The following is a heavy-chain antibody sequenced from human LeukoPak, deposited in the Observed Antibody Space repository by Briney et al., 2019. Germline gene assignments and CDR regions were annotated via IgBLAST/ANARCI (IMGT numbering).Heavy chain of an antibody. J-gene: IGHJ4*02. V-gene: IGHV1-2*02. CDR3: ARDRPLDADDYYGFYYFDY. Sequence: GASVKVSCKASGYTFTGYYMHWVRQAPGQGLEWMGWINPNSGGTNHAQKFQGRVTMTRDTSISTAYMELSRLRSDDTAVYYCARDRPLDADDYYGFYYFDYWGQGTLVTV. D-gene: IGHD3-10*01. CDR2: INPNSGGT. CDR1: GYTFTGYY.